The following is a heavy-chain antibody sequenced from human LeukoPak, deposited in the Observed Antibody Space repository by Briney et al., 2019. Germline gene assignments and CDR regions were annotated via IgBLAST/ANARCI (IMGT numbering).Heavy chain of an antibody. V-gene: IGHV3-48*03. Sequence: QPGGSLRLSCAASGFTFSSYEMNWVRQAPGKGLEWVSYISSSGSTIYYADSVKGRFTISRDNAKNSLYLQMNSLRAEDTAVYYCARVLPRYNWNDDGGTFDYWGQGTLVTVSS. D-gene: IGHD1-1*01. CDR3: ARVLPRYNWNDDGGTFDY. J-gene: IGHJ4*02. CDR1: GFTFSSYE. CDR2: ISSSGSTI.